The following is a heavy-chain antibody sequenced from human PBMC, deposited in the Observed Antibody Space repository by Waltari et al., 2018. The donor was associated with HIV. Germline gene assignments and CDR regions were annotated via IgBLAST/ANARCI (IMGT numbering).Heavy chain of an antibody. J-gene: IGHJ4*02. CDR1: GGSFSGYS. CDR2: INHSGST. CDR3: ARGRKITFGGVIAYFDY. D-gene: IGHD3-16*02. V-gene: IGHV4-34*01. Sequence: QVQLQQWGAGLLTPSETLSLPCAVSGGSFSGYSWRWIRQPPGKGLEWIGEINHSGSTNYNPSLKSRVTISVDTSKNQFSLKLSSVTAADTAVYYCARGRKITFGGVIAYFDYWGQGTLVTVSS.